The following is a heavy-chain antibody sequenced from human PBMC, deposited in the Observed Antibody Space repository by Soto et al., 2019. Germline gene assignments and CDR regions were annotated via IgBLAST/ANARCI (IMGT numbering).Heavy chain of an antibody. CDR2: VKHWGGT. V-gene: IGHV4-34*01. J-gene: IGHJ4*02. CDR1: GASFTGYY. CDR3: ARGQEGIVATH. D-gene: IGHD5-12*01. Sequence: QVQLQQWGAGLLKPSETLSLTCAVSGASFTGYYWSWIRQPPGKGLEWIGEVKHWGGTNYSPSLRGRVTISADTSKNQCSLQLNSVTGADTAVYYCARGQEGIVATHWDQGTLVTVSS.